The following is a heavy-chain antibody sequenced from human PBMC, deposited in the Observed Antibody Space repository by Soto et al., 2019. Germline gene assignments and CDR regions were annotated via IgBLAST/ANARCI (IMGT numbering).Heavy chain of an antibody. J-gene: IGHJ4*02. CDR3: ASGPVGATTYFDY. V-gene: IGHV1-2*02. CDR1: GGTFSSYA. CDR2: IIPNSGGT. D-gene: IGHD1-26*01. Sequence: GASVKVSCKASGGTFSSYAISWVRQAPGQGLEWMGGIIPNSGGTNYAQKLQGRVTMTRDTSISTAYMELSRLRSDDTAVYYCASGPVGATTYFDYWGQGTLVTVSS.